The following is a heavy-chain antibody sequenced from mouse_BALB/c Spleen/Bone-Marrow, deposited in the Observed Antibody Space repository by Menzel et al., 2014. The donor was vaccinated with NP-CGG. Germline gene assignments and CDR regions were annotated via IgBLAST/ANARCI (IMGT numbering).Heavy chain of an antibody. CDR3: ARDSYYYGSSYWYFDV. J-gene: IGHJ1*01. Sequence: EVKLMESGGGLVKPGGSLKLPCAASGFTFSDYYMYWVRQTPEKGLEWVATISDGGSYTYYPDSVKGRFTISRDNAKNSLYLQMTSLKSEDTAMYYCARDSYYYGSSYWYFDVWGAGATVTVSS. V-gene: IGHV5-4*02. D-gene: IGHD1-1*01. CDR1: GFTFSDYY. CDR2: ISDGGSYT.